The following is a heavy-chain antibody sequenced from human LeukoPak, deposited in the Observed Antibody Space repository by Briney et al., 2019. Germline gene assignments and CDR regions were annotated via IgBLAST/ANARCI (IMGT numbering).Heavy chain of an antibody. J-gene: IGHJ3*02. CDR1: GYIFTSYF. V-gene: IGHV1-46*01. CDR3: ATKSKSYSPEIPPLDRYYDSSGYYYGDAFDI. D-gene: IGHD3-22*01. Sequence: GASVKVSCKASGYIFTSYFMHWVRQAPGQGLEWMGLINPSGGSTRYAQKFQGRVTLTRDMSTSTDYLELSSLRSEDTAVYYCATKSKSYSPEIPPLDRYYDSSGYYYGDAFDIWGQGTMVTVSS. CDR2: INPSGGST.